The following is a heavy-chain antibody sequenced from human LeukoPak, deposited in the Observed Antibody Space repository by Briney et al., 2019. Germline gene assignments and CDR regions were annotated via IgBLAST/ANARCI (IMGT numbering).Heavy chain of an antibody. CDR3: AREDTAMVLYYFDY. Sequence: GGSLRLSCAASGFTFSSYSMNWVRQAPGKGLEWVSSISSSSSYIYYADSVKGRFTISRDNAKNSLYLQMYSLRAEDTAVYYCAREDTAMVLYYFDYWGQGTLVTVSS. CDR2: ISSSSSYI. J-gene: IGHJ4*02. CDR1: GFTFSSYS. V-gene: IGHV3-21*01. D-gene: IGHD5-18*01.